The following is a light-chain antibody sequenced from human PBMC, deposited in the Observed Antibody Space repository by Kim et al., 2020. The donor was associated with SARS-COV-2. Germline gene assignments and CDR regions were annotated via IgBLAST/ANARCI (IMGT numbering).Light chain of an antibody. Sequence: QAGLTQPPSVSKGLGQTATLTCTGSSKNVGNEGAAWLQHHQGHPPKLLSYRNNNRPSGISERFAASRSGNTASLTITGLQPEDEADYYCSAWDSSLRAWVFGRGTQLTVL. V-gene: IGLV10-54*04. J-gene: IGLJ3*02. CDR2: RNN. CDR3: SAWDSSLRAWV. CDR1: SKNVGNEG.